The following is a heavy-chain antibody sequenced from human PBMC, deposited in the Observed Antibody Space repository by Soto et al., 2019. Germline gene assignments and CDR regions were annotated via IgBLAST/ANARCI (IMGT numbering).Heavy chain of an antibody. Sequence: QDQLVQSGAEVKKPGASVKISCEASGYTFTSHGISWVRQAPGKGLEWLGWISTYNSRTHYAQKVQGRVTMTTDTSTSTAYLDLRSLTFDDTALYYCARARYCASPSCYKHYYYGMDTWGQGTTVTVSS. CDR2: ISTYNSRT. D-gene: IGHD2-2*02. V-gene: IGHV1-18*04. CDR3: ARARYCASPSCYKHYYYGMDT. CDR1: GYTFTSHG. J-gene: IGHJ6*02.